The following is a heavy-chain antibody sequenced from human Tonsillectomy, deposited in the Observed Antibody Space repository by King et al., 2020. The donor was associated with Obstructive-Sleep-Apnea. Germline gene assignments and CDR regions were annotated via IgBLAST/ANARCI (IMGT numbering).Heavy chain of an antibody. V-gene: IGHV4-59*08. CDR1: GGSIGTYY. Sequence: QLQESGPRLVKPSETLSLTCTVSGGSIGTYYWSWIWQPPGKGLEWIGYIYYSDNTFYNPSLKSRVTISVDTSKNLFFLKLRSVTAADTAVYYCAGHQNSGYVDYWGQGALVTVSS. D-gene: IGHD3-16*01. CDR3: AGHQNSGYVDY. J-gene: IGHJ4*02. CDR2: IYYSDNT.